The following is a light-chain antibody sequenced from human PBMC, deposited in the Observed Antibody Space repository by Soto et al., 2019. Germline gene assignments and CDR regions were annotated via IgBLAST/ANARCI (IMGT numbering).Light chain of an antibody. J-gene: IGKJ1*01. CDR3: QQCGSSPRT. CDR1: QSVSSSY. CDR2: GAS. V-gene: IGKV3-20*01. Sequence: EIVLTQSPGTLSLSPGERATLSCRASQSVSSSYLAWYQQKPGQTPRLLIYGASSRATGIPDRFSGGVSGTDFTLTISRLEPEDFAVYYCQQCGSSPRTFGQGTKVEIK.